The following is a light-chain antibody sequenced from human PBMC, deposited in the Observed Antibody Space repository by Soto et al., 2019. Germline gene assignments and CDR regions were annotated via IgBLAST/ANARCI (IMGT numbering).Light chain of an antibody. J-gene: IGLJ3*02. Sequence: HSVLTQPPSASGTPGQRVTISCSGSSSNVGGNYVYWYQQLPGTAPKLLIYRNNQRPSGVPDRFSGSKSGTSASLAISGLRSEDEAEYYCAAWDDRLTVGVFGGGTKLTVL. CDR2: RNN. CDR3: AAWDDRLTVGV. CDR1: SSNVGGNY. V-gene: IGLV1-47*01.